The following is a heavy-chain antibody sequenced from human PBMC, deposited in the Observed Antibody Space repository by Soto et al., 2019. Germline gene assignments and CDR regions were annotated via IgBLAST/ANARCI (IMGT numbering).Heavy chain of an antibody. CDR1: GGSISSSSYY. Sequence: QLQLQESGPGLVKPSETLSLTCTVSGGSISSSSYYWGWIRQPPGKGLEWIGSINYSGRTYYNPSLKSRGTISVDTSKNQFSLKLSSVTAADTVVYYCARLLLYGSGSLVYFDSWGQGTLVTVSS. J-gene: IGHJ4*02. CDR2: INYSGRT. D-gene: IGHD3-10*01. CDR3: ARLLLYGSGSLVYFDS. V-gene: IGHV4-39*01.